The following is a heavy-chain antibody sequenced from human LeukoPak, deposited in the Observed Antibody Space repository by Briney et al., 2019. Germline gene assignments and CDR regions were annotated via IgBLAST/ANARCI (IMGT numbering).Heavy chain of an antibody. CDR2: IYSGGST. V-gene: IGHV3-66*01. J-gene: IGHJ4*02. CDR1: EFSVGSNY. Sequence: GGSLRLSCAASEFSVGSNYMTWVRQAPGKGLEWVSLIYSGGSTYYADSVKGRFTISRDNSKNTLYLQMNSLRAEDTAVYYCARAATAYDYVWGSYRPSHFDYWGQGTLVTVSS. CDR3: ARAATAYDYVWGSYRPSHFDY. D-gene: IGHD3-16*02.